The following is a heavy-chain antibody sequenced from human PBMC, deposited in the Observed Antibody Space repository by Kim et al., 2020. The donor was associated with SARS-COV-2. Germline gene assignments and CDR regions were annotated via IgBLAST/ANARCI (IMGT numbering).Heavy chain of an antibody. Sequence: SETLSLTCTVSGGSINNYYWSWIRQPPGKGLEWIGYIRYSGSTNYNPSLKSRVTISLDTSNNQFSLKLNSVTAADTAVYYCARQSGRHGGGYWGSYYYYDMDVWGQGTTVTVSS. CDR2: IRYSGST. CDR3: ARQSGRHGGGYWGSYYYYDMDV. V-gene: IGHV4-59*08. J-gene: IGHJ6*02. D-gene: IGHD2-21*01. CDR1: GGSINNYY.